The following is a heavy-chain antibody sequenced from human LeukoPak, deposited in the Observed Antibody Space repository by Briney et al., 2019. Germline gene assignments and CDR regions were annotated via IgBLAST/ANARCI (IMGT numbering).Heavy chain of an antibody. CDR2: IYSGGST. CDR3: ARGSRDSRGWYHFDY. CDR1: GGSISSGSYY. J-gene: IGHJ4*02. D-gene: IGHD6-19*01. V-gene: IGHV4-61*02. Sequence: SETLCLTCTVSGGSISSGSYYWSWSRQPAGKGLEWIGRIYSGGSTIYNPSLESRVTMSVDTSRNQFSLNLSSVTAADTAVYYCARGSRDSRGWYHFDYWGQGTLVTVSS.